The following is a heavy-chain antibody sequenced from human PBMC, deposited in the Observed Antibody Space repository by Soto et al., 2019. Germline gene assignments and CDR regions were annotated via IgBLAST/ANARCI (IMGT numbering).Heavy chain of an antibody. CDR3: AREYCSGGSCYGGDY. D-gene: IGHD2-15*01. CDR2: ISTYNSDT. CDR1: GYTLTSYG. V-gene: IGHV1-18*01. Sequence: QGQLVQSGAEVKEPGASVKVSCKASGYTLTSYGISWVRQAPGQGLEWMGGISTYNSDTKYAHKCQDRVTMTTDTSTSTAYMELRSLRSDDTAVYYCAREYCSGGSCYGGDYWGQGTLVTVSS. J-gene: IGHJ4*02.